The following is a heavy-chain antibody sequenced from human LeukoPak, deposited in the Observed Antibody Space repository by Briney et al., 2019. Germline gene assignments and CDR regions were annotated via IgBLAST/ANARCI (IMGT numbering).Heavy chain of an antibody. CDR1: GYTFTGYY. J-gene: IGHJ6*03. Sequence: ASVKVSCKASGYTFTGYYMHWVRQAPGQGLEWMGVIIPIFDTANYAQKFQGRLTITADKSTTTAYMELSSLTSEDTAAYYCARMGGYCSGDKCYSPYYYYMDVWGKGTAVTVSS. CDR2: IIPIFDTA. D-gene: IGHD2-15*01. CDR3: ARMGGYCSGDKCYSPYYYYMDV. V-gene: IGHV1-69*06.